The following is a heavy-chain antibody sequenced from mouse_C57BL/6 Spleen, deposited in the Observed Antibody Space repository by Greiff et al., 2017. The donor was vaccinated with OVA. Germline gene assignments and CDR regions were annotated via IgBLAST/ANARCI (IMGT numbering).Heavy chain of an antibody. J-gene: IGHJ2*01. D-gene: IGHD1-1*01. CDR3: ARARGYYGSSYYFDY. CDR2: INYDGSST. Sequence: EVKLMESEGGLVQPGSSMKLSCTASGFTFSDYYMAWVRQVPEKGLEWVANINYDGSSTYYLDSLKSRFIISRDNAKNILYLQMSSLKSEDTATYYCARARGYYGSSYYFDYWGQGTTLTVSS. CDR1: GFTFSDYY. V-gene: IGHV5-16*01.